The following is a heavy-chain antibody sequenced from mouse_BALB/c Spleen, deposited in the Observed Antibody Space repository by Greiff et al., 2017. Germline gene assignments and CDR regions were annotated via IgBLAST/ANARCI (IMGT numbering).Heavy chain of an antibody. CDR2: INPDSSTI. V-gene: IGHV4-1*02. D-gene: IGHD1-2*01. CDR1: GFDFSRYW. CDR3: ARPEGLLRPYGFDY. J-gene: IGHJ2*01. Sequence: EVQLVESGGGLVQPGGSLKLSCAASGFDFSRYWMSWVRQAPGKGLEWIGEINPDSSTINYTPSLKDKFIISRDNAKNTLYLQMSKVRSEDTALYYCARPEGLLRPYGFDYWGQGTTLTVSS.